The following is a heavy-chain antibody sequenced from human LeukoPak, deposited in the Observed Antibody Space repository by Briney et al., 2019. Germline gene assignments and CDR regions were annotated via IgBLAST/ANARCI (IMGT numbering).Heavy chain of an antibody. CDR1: GGSISSSNW. Sequence: PSETLSLTCAVSGGSISSSNWWSWVRQPPGKGLEWIGEIYHSGSTNYNPSLKSRVTISVDKSKNQFSLKLSSVTAADTAVYYCAREVLYYYDSSGYYILDYWGQGTLVTVSS. CDR2: IYHSGST. J-gene: IGHJ4*02. D-gene: IGHD3-22*01. CDR3: AREVLYYYDSSGYYILDY. V-gene: IGHV4-4*02.